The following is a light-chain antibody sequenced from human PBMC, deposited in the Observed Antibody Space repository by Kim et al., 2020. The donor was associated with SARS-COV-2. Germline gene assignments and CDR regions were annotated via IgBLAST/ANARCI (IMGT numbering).Light chain of an antibody. CDR2: QDS. Sequence: SVSPGQTASITCSGDKLGDKYACWYQQKPSQSPVLVIYQDSKRPSGIPERFSGSNSGNTATLTISGTQAMDEADYYCQAWDSSNVVFGGGTQLTVL. CDR3: QAWDSSNVV. J-gene: IGLJ2*01. V-gene: IGLV3-1*01. CDR1: KLGDKY.